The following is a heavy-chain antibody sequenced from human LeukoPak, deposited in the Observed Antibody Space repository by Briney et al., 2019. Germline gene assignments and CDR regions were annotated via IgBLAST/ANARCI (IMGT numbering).Heavy chain of an antibody. Sequence: GGSLRLSCAASGFTFSNFAMSWVRQAPGKGLERVSVIYSGGRTYDADSVKGRFTISRDNSKNTLYLQMNSLRAEDTAVYYCARVRASAYFDYWGQGTLVTVSS. CDR3: ARVRASAYFDY. J-gene: IGHJ4*02. V-gene: IGHV3-53*01. CDR2: IYSGGRT. CDR1: GFTFSNFA.